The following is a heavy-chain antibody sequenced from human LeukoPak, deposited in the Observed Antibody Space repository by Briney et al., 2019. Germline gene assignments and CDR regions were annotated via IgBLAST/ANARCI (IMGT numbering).Heavy chain of an antibody. Sequence: SETLSLTCTVSAGFISSSNYNCGLLREPPRKVLGWTGSSYYSGSTYYNQSLKSRVTISVDTSKNQFSLNLSSVTAADTAVYYCARYYYDSSGYLARRAADAFDIWGQGTMVTVSS. J-gene: IGHJ3*02. CDR2: SYYSGST. V-gene: IGHV4-39*01. D-gene: IGHD3-22*01. CDR3: ARYYYDSSGYLARRAADAFDI. CDR1: AGFISSSNYN.